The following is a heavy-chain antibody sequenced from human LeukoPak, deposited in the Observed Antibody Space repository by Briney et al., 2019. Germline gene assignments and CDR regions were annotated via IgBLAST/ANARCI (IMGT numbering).Heavy chain of an antibody. V-gene: IGHV4-59*12. J-gene: IGHJ3*02. Sequence: SETLSLTCTVSGGSISSYYWSWIRQPPGKGLEWIGYIYYSGSTNYNPSLKSRVTISVDTSKNQFSLKLSSVTAADTAVYYCARGTRDSSGYYYLDAFDIWGQGTMVTVSS. CDR2: IYYSGST. CDR3: ARGTRDSSGYYYLDAFDI. CDR1: GGSISSYY. D-gene: IGHD3-22*01.